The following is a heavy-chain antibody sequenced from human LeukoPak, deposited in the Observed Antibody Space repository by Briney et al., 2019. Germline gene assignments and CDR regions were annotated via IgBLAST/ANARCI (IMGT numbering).Heavy chain of an antibody. V-gene: IGHV4-39*01. D-gene: IGHD3-10*01. CDR2: IYYSGST. J-gene: IGHJ4*02. Sequence: SETLSLTCTVSGGSISSSSYYWGWIRQPPGKGLEWIGSIYYSGSTYYNPSLKSQVPISVDTSKNLSSLKLSSVTAADTAVYYCARHNQLLWFGELLRGNNYFDYWGQGTLVTVSS. CDR3: ARHNQLLWFGELLRGNNYFDY. CDR1: GGSISSSSYY.